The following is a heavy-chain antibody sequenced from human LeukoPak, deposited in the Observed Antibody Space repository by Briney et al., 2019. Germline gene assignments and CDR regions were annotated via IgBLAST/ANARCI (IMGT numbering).Heavy chain of an antibody. D-gene: IGHD6-13*01. CDR1: GYTFTSYG. V-gene: IGHV1-18*01. CDR2: ISAYNGNT. CDR3: ARGYSSSWYSNWFDP. J-gene: IGHJ5*02. Sequence: ASVKVSCKASGYTFTSYGISWVRQAPGKGLEWMGWISAYNGNTNYAQKLQGRVTMTTDTSTSKVYMELRSLRSEDTAVYYCARGYSSSWYSNWFDPWGQGTLVTVSS.